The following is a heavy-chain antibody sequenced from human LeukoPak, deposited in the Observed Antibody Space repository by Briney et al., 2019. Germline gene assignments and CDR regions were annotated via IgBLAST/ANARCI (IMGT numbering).Heavy chain of an antibody. V-gene: IGHV1-69*13. CDR2: IIPIFGTA. CDR1: GGTFSSYA. Sequence: ASVNVSCKASGGTFSSYAISWVRQAPGQGLEWMGGIIPIFGTANYAQKFQGRVTITADEYTSTAYMELSSLRSEDTAVYYCARDLFYDILTGDWGQGTLVTVSS. J-gene: IGHJ4*02. D-gene: IGHD3-9*01. CDR3: ARDLFYDILTGD.